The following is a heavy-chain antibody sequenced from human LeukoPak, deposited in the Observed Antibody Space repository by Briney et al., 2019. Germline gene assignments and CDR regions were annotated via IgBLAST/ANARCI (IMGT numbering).Heavy chain of an antibody. V-gene: IGHV1-18*01. D-gene: IGHD5-18*01. J-gene: IGHJ3*02. CDR3: ARDEGLGWIQLPNI. CDR1: GYTFTSYG. Sequence: ASVKVSCKASGYTFTSYGISWVRQAPGQGLEWMGWNSAYNGNTNYAQKLQGRVTMTTDTSTSTAYMELRSLRSDDTAVYYCARDEGLGWIQLPNIWGQGTMVTVSS. CDR2: NSAYNGNT.